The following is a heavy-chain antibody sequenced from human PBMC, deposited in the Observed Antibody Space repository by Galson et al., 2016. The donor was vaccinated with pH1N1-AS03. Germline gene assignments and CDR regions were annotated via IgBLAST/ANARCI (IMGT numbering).Heavy chain of an antibody. V-gene: IGHV3-74*01. D-gene: IGHD3-10*01. Sequence: SLRLSCAASGFNVSNYWMNWVRQAPGKGLVWVSLLNTDVSSTTYADSVKGRFTISRDNAKNTLYLQMISLRAEDTAVYYCATGRGYYYEYWGQGTLVTVSS. J-gene: IGHJ4*02. CDR2: LNTDVSST. CDR1: GFNVSNYW. CDR3: ATGRGYYYEY.